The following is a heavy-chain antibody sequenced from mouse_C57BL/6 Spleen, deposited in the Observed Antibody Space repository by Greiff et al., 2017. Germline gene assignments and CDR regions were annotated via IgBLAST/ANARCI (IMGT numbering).Heavy chain of an antibody. Sequence: QVQLQQPGAELVKPGASVKLSCKASGYTFTSYWMHWVKQRPGQGLEWIGMIHPNSGSTNYNEKFKSKATLTVDKSSSTAYMQLSSLTSEDSAVYYCARSIYYGYDGSAMDYWGQGTSVTVSS. J-gene: IGHJ4*01. CDR3: ARSIYYGYDGSAMDY. CDR1: GYTFTSYW. V-gene: IGHV1-64*01. CDR2: IHPNSGST. D-gene: IGHD2-2*01.